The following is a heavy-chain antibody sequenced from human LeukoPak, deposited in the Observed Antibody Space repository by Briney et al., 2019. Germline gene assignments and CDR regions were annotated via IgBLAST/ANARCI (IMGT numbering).Heavy chain of an antibody. J-gene: IGHJ4*02. CDR1: GFTFSSYG. D-gene: IGHD1-26*01. CDR3: ARDPEWELLYFDY. V-gene: IGHV3-33*01. Sequence: GGSLRLSCAASGFTFSSYGMHRVRQAPGKGLEWVAVIWYDGSNKYYADSVKGRFTISRDNSKNTLYLQMNSLRAEDTAVYYCARDPEWELLYFDYWGQGTLVTVSS. CDR2: IWYDGSNK.